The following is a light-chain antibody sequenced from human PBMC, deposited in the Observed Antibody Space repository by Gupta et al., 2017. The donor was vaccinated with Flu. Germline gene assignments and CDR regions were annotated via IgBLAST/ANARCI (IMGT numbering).Light chain of an antibody. V-gene: IGKV1-5*03. CDR2: QAS. J-gene: IGKJ1*01. CDR3: QQIDTYSWT. CDR1: QSISRW. Sequence: DIQMTQSPSTLPASVGDRVTLTCRARQSISRWLAWYQQKPGKAPKLLIHQASSLESGVPSRFSGSGSGTEFTLTISSLQPDDFATYYCQQIDTYSWTFGQGTKVEIK.